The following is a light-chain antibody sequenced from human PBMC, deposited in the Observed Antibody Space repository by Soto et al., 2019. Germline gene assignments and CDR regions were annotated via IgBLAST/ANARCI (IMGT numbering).Light chain of an antibody. J-gene: IGLJ2*01. CDR2: SSN. V-gene: IGLV2-14*03. Sequence: QSALTQPASVSGSPGQSITISCTGTSSDVGGYNFVSWYQHHPGKAPKLLIYSSNQRPSGVPDRFSASKSGTSASLAISGLQSADEADYYCAAWDDSLNGVAFGGGTKLTVL. CDR3: AAWDDSLNGVA. CDR1: SSDVGGYNF.